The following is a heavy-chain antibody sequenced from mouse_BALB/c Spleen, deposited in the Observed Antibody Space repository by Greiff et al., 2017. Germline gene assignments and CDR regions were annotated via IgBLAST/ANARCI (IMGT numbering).Heavy chain of an antibody. J-gene: IGHJ2*01. V-gene: IGHV5-17*02. Sequence: EVHLVESGGGLVQPGGSRKLSCAASGFTFSSFGMHWVRQAPEKGLEWVAYISSGSSTIYYADTVQGRFTISRDNPKNTLFLQMTSLRSEDTAMYYCARGGIYYGNPYYFDYWGQGTTLTVSS. CDR2: ISSGSSTI. CDR3: ARGGIYYGNPYYFDY. CDR1: GFTFSSFG. D-gene: IGHD2-1*01.